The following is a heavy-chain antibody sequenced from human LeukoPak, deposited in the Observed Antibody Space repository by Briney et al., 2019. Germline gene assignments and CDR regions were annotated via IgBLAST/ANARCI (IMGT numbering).Heavy chain of an antibody. V-gene: IGHV4-39*01. J-gene: IGHJ6*03. CDR3: ARGGSRHYFMDV. CDR2: FYYSGST. Sequence: SETLSFTCTVSGGSISSRPYCWGWIRQPPGKGLEWLGSFYYSGSTYYKPSLKSRVTISVDTSKNQISLKLSSVTAADTAVYYCARGGSRHYFMDVWGKGTTVTVSS. D-gene: IGHD1-26*01. CDR1: GGSISSRPYC.